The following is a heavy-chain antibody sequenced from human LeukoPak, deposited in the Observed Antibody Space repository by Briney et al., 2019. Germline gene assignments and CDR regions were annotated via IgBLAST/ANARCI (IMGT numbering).Heavy chain of an antibody. J-gene: IGHJ4*02. CDR3: ARDQPALDY. CDR1: GFTFIGYY. V-gene: IGHV1-2*02. Sequence: GAPVKVSCKASGFTFIGYYMHWVRQAPGQGLEWMGWINLNTGDTDYAPKFQGRVTMTRDTSITTAYMELSRLRYDDTAVYYCARDQPALDYWGRGTLVTVSS. CDR2: INLNTGDT.